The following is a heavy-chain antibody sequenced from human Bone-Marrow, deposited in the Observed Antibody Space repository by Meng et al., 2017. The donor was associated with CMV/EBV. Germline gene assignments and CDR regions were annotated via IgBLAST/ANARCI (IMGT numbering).Heavy chain of an antibody. D-gene: IGHD3-3*01. V-gene: IGHV4-61*01. CDR2: IYYSGSA. J-gene: IGHJ6*02. Sequence: GSLRLSCTVSGGSVSSTSYYWSWIRQPPGKGLEWIGYIYYSGSANYNPSLKSRVTISVDTSKNQFSLKVTSVTAADTAVYYCAKDTGWSVSWKYYYGMDVWGQGTTVTVSS. CDR1: GGSVSSTSYY. CDR3: AKDTGWSVSWKYYYGMDV.